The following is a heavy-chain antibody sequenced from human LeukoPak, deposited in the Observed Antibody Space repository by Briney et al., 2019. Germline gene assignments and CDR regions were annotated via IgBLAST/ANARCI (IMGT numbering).Heavy chain of an antibody. D-gene: IGHD3-9*01. CDR1: GFTFSSYW. Sequence: PGGSLRLSCAASGFTFSSYWMHWVRQAPGKGLVWVSRINSDGSSTSYADSVKGRFTISRDNAKNTLYLQMNSLRAEDTAVYYCARDEAGYDILTGYLSISSSAFDIWGQGTMVTVSS. CDR2: INSDGSST. CDR3: ARDEAGYDILTGYLSISSSAFDI. V-gene: IGHV3-74*01. J-gene: IGHJ3*02.